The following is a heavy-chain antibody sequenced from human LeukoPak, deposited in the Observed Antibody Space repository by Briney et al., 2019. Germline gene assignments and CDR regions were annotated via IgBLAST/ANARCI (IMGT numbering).Heavy chain of an antibody. CDR1: GYTFTSYD. Sequence: EASVKVSCKASGYTFTSYDINWVRQATGQGLEWMGWMNPNSGNTGYAQKFQGRVTITRNTSISTAYMELSSLRSEDTAVYYCVRSVMNYYYYMDVWGKGTTVTVSS. J-gene: IGHJ6*03. CDR2: MNPNSGNT. CDR3: VRSVMNYYYYMDV. V-gene: IGHV1-8*03. D-gene: IGHD3-16*01.